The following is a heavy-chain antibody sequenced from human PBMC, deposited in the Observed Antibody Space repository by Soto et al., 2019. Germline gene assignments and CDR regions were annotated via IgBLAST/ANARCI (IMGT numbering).Heavy chain of an antibody. J-gene: IGHJ4*02. CDR3: ARQLGIFGVVTTPHRLRDY. Sequence: TSETLSLSCTVSGGSISSSSYYWGWIRQPPGKGLEWIGSIYYSGSTYYNPSLKSRVTISVDTSKNQFSLKLSSVTAADTAVYYCARQLGIFGVVTTPHRLRDYWGQGTLVTVSS. V-gene: IGHV4-39*01. CDR2: IYYSGST. D-gene: IGHD3-3*01. CDR1: GGSISSSSYY.